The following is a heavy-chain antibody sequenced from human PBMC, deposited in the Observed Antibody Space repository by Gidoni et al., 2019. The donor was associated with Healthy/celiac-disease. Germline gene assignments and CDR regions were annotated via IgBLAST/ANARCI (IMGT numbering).Heavy chain of an antibody. Sequence: QVTLKESGPVLVKPTETLTLTCTGSGCPLSNARMGVSWTRQPPGKALEWLAHIFSNDEKSYSTSLKSRLTISTDTSNSQVVLTLTNMDPVDTSTYYCARTRDASTYFDYWGQGTLVTVSS. CDR2: IFSNDEK. CDR1: GCPLSNARMG. V-gene: IGHV2-26*01. J-gene: IGHJ4*02. CDR3: ARTRDASTYFDY. D-gene: IGHD2-2*01.